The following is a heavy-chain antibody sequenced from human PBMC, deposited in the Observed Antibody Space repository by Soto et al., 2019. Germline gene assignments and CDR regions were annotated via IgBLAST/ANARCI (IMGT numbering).Heavy chain of an antibody. Sequence: GSLRLSCAASGFTVSSNYMSWVRQAPGKGLEWVSVIYSGGSTYYADSVKGRFTISRDNSKNTLYLQMNSLRAEDTAVYYCARKQPDSRVDAFDIWGQGTMVTVSS. J-gene: IGHJ3*02. CDR3: ARKQPDSRVDAFDI. V-gene: IGHV3-66*01. CDR1: GFTVSSNY. CDR2: IYSGGST. D-gene: IGHD3-22*01.